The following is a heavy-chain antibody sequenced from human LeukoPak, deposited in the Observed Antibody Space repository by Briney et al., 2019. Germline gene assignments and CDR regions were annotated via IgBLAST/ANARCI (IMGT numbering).Heavy chain of an antibody. CDR1: GYTFTGYY. Sequence: ASAKLSCKPSGYTFTGYYIHWVRQAPGQGLEWMGWINASGGGTNYAKKFQGRVTMSSDTSISTAYMELSRLRSDDTAVYYCAREDYYDSSGYYKNKEYFQHWGQGTLVTASA. V-gene: IGHV1-2*02. D-gene: IGHD3-22*01. CDR3: AREDYYDSSGYYKNKEYFQH. CDR2: INASGGGT. J-gene: IGHJ1*01.